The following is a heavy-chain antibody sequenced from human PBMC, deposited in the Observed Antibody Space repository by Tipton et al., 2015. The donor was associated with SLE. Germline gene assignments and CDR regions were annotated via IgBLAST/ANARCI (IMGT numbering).Heavy chain of an antibody. D-gene: IGHD2-2*02. CDR2: LYYTGST. J-gene: IGHJ5*02. CDR3: ARAIRFFDP. V-gene: IGHV4-59*11. Sequence: TLSLTCTVSGGSISSHYWGWFRQPPGKGLEWIGYLYYTGSTKYNPSLSSRVTMSVGTSKNQFSLNLSSVTAADTAVYYWARAIRFFDPWGQGALVTVSS. CDR1: GGSISSHY.